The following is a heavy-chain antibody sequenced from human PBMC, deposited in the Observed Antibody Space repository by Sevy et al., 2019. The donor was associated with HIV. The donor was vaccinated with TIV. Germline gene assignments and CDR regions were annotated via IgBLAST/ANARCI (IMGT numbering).Heavy chain of an antibody. CDR2: ISSSSSYI. J-gene: IGHJ6*02. Sequence: GGSLRLSCAASGFTFSSYSMNWVRQAPGKGLEWVSSISSSSSYIYYADSVKGRFTISRDNAKNSLYLQMNSLRAEDTAVYYWASLYSYGSGGNYYYYGMDVWGQGTTVTVSS. V-gene: IGHV3-21*01. CDR3: ASLYSYGSGGNYYYYGMDV. CDR1: GFTFSSYS. D-gene: IGHD5-18*01.